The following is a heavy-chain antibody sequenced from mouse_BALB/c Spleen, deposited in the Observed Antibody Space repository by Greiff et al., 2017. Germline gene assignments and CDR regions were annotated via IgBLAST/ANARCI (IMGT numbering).Heavy chain of an antibody. V-gene: IGHV3-6*02. J-gene: IGHJ3*01. CDR1: GYSITSGYY. CDR3: ARGEVLAY. Sequence: DVHLVESGPGLVKPSQSLSLTCSVTGYSITSGYYWNWIRQFPGNKLEWMGYISYDGSNNYNPSLKNRISITRDTSKNQFFLKLNSVTTEDTATYYCARGEVLAYWGQGTLVTVSA. CDR2: ISYDGSN. D-gene: IGHD2-14*01.